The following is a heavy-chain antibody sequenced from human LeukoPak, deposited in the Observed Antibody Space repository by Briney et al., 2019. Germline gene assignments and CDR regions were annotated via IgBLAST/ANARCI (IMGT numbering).Heavy chain of an antibody. J-gene: IGHJ2*01. CDR1: GGSISSGGYT. Sequence: PSQTLSLTCAVSGGSISSGGYTWSWIRQPPGKGLEWIGYIYHSGSTYYNPSLKSRVTISVDRSKNQFSLKLSSVTAADTAVYYCARWGLLSRPGYFDLWGRGTLVTVSS. D-gene: IGHD3-10*01. V-gene: IGHV4-30-2*01. CDR2: IYHSGST. CDR3: ARWGLLSRPGYFDL.